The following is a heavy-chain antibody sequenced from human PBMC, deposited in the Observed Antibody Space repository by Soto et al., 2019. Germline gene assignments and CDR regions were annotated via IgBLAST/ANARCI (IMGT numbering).Heavy chain of an antibody. V-gene: IGHV4-39*01. Sequence: ETLSLTCTVSGGSISSSSYYWGWIREPPGKGLERIGSIYYSGTTYYNPSLKSRVTISVDTSKNQFSLKLSSVTAADTAVYYCARHRGYYDILTGYYTELNFDYWGQGTLVTVSS. CDR3: ARHRGYYDILTGYYTELNFDY. CDR2: IYYSGTT. CDR1: GGSISSSSYY. D-gene: IGHD3-9*01. J-gene: IGHJ4*02.